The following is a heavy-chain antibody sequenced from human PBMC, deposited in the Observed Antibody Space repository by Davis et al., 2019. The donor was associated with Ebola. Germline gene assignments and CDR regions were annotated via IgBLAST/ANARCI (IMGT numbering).Heavy chain of an antibody. J-gene: IGHJ6*03. CDR1: GGSISSYY. Sequence: PGGSLRLSCTVSGGSISSYYWSWIRQPPGKGLEWIGEINHSGSTNYNPSLKSRVTISVDTSKNQFSLKLSSVTAAETAVYYCARGEACSGGSCRFQGYYMDVWGKGTTVTVSS. CDR2: INHSGST. V-gene: IGHV4-34*01. D-gene: IGHD2-15*01. CDR3: ARGEACSGGSCRFQGYYMDV.